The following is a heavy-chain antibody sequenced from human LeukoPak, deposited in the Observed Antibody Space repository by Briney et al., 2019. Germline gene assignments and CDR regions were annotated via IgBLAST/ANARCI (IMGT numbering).Heavy chain of an antibody. CDR2: IIPIFGTA. V-gene: IGHV1-69*06. D-gene: IGHD2-15*01. Sequence: ASVKVSCKASGGTFSSYAISWVRQAPGQGLEWMGGIIPIFGTANYAQKFQGRVTITADKSTSTAYMELSSLRSEDTAVYYCARDSRYCSGGSCYFSYYYYYMDVWGKGTTVTVSS. J-gene: IGHJ6*03. CDR1: GGTFSSYA. CDR3: ARDSRYCSGGSCYFSYYYYYMDV.